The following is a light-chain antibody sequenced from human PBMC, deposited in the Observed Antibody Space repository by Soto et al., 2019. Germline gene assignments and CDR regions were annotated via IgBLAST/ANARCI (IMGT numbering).Light chain of an antibody. CDR1: QTISTY. CDR3: QQSDSTPYT. V-gene: IGKV1-39*01. J-gene: IGKJ2*01. CDR2: DAS. Sequence: DIPMTQSPSSLSASVGDRVTITCRASQTISTYLNWYQQKPGKAPRLLIYDASSLLSGVPSRFSGSGSGTDFTLIIASLQPEDFSTYYCQQSDSTPYTFGQGTKVEI.